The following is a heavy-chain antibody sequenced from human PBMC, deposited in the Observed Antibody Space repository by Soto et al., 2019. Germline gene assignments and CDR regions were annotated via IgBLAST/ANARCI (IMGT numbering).Heavy chain of an antibody. V-gene: IGHV3-48*01. CDR1: RFTFSSYG. Sequence: EVQLVDSGGGLVHPGGSLRLSCVASRFTFSSYGMNWVRQAPGKGLEWVSYISSSSSIIYYADSVKGRFTISRDNAKNSLYLQMNSLRAEDTAMYYCAREQPRSDSSKWYFDCWGQGTLVTVSS. CDR2: ISSSSSII. J-gene: IGHJ4*02. CDR3: AREQPRSDSSKWYFDC. D-gene: IGHD6-13*01.